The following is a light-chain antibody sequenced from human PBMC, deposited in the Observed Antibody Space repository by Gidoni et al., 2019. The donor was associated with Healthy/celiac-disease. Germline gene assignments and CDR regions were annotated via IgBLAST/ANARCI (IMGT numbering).Light chain of an antibody. Sequence: STGERATINCKSSQSVLYSSNNKNYLAWYQQKPGQPPKLLIYWASTRESGVPDRFSGSGSGTDFTLTISSLQAEDVAVYYCQQYYSTPFTFGGGTKVEIK. J-gene: IGKJ4*01. CDR3: QQYYSTPFT. CDR1: QSVLYSSNNKNY. CDR2: WAS. V-gene: IGKV4-1*01.